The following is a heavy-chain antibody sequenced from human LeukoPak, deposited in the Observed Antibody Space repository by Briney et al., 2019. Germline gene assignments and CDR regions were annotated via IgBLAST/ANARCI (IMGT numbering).Heavy chain of an antibody. V-gene: IGHV3-7*01. CDR2: INQPGSEK. D-gene: IGHD6-19*01. J-gene: IGHJ4*02. CDR1: GFTFGRYG. CDR3: VRENHDSGWSFDY. Sequence: GGSLRLSCSAPGFTFGRYGMNWARQAPGKGLEWVANINQPGSEKYYVDSVKGRFTISRDNAKNSLYLEMSSLRADDTAVYFCVRENHDSGWSFDYWGQGTLVTVSS.